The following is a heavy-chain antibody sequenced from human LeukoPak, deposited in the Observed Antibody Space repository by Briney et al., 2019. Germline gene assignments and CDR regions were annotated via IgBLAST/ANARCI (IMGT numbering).Heavy chain of an antibody. CDR1: GGSLNSDY. J-gene: IGHJ3*02. CDR2: IYYSGSP. D-gene: IGHD6-19*01. Sequence: SETLSLNCTVSGGSLNSDYWSWVRQPPGKGLEWIGYIYYSGSPNYNPSLKSRATISVNTSKNQFSLKLTSVTAADTAVYYCARSSGWYGDAFDIWGQGTMVTVSS. CDR3: ARSSGWYGDAFDI. V-gene: IGHV4-59*08.